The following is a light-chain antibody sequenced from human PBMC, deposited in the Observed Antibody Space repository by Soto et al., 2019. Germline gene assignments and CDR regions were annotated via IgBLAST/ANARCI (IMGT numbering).Light chain of an antibody. CDR3: SSYTNSNTWV. CDR2: GVN. J-gene: IGLJ3*02. CDR1: SSDVGGYNY. V-gene: IGLV2-14*01. Sequence: ALTQPASVSGSPGQSITISCTGTSSDVGGYNYVSWYQQHPGEAPKLIIYGVNNRPSGVSDRFSGCKSGNTASLTISGLQAEDEADYYCSSYTNSNTWVFGGGTKLTVL.